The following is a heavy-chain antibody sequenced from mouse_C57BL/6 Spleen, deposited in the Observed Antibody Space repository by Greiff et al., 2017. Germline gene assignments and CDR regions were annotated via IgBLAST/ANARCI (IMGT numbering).Heavy chain of an antibody. V-gene: IGHV1-64*01. CDR2: IRPNSGST. CDR3: AISNSNYLYAMDY. CDR1: GYTFTSYW. D-gene: IGHD2-5*01. Sequence: VQLQQPGAELVKPGASVKLSCKASGYTFTSYWMHWVKQSPGQGLEWIGMIRPNSGSTNYNEKLKSKATLTVDKSSSTAYMQISSLTSEASAVYYGAISNSNYLYAMDYWGKGTSVTVSS. J-gene: IGHJ4*01.